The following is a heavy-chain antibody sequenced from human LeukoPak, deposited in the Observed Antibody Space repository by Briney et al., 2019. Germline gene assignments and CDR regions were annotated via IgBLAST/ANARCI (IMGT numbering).Heavy chain of an antibody. CDR2: LYHSDSA. V-gene: IGHV4-59*04. CDR1: GGSISSYY. J-gene: IGHJ6*03. D-gene: IGHD1-1*01. Sequence: SETLSLTCTVSGGSISSYYWSWLRQPPGRGLEWIGSLYHSDSAYYNTSLRSRVSMSVDTSKNQFSLTLSFVTAADTAVYYCARQHDSYYYYYIDVWGSGTTVTVSS. CDR3: ARQHDSYYYYYIDV.